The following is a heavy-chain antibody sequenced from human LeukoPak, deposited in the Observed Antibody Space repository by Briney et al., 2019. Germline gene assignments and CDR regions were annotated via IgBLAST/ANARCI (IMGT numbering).Heavy chain of an antibody. J-gene: IGHJ4*02. D-gene: IGHD6-19*01. CDR1: GFTFSSYG. CDR2: ILYDGSDK. Sequence: GGSLRLSCAASGFTFSSYGMHWVRQAPCKGLEWVAAILYDGSDKYSADSVKGRFTISRDNSKNTLYLQMNSLRAEDTAVYYCAKALSSGWCFDYWGQGTLVTVSS. CDR3: AKALSSGWCFDY. V-gene: IGHV3-30*18.